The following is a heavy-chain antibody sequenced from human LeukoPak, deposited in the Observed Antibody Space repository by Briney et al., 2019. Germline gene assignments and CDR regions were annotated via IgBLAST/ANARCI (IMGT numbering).Heavy chain of an antibody. J-gene: IGHJ6*04. V-gene: IGHV3-30*05. D-gene: IGHD1-26*01. CDR3: ARGEYSGYYYYYGMDV. CDR2: ISYDGSNK. Sequence: PGGSLRLSCAAPGFTFSSYGMHWVRQAPGKGPEWVAVISYDGSNKYYADSVKGRFTISRDNSKNTLYLQMNSLRAEGTAVYYCARGEYSGYYYYYGMDVWGKGTTVTVSS. CDR1: GFTFSSYG.